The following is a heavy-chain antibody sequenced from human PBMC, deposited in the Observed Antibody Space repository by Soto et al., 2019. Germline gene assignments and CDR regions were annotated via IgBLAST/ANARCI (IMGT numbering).Heavy chain of an antibody. J-gene: IGHJ6*02. CDR2: INPSGGST. V-gene: IGHV1-46*01. CDR1: GYTFTSYY. Sequence: GASVKVSCKASGYTFTSYYMHWVRQAPGQGLEWMGIINPSGGSTSYAQKFQGRVTMTRDTSTSTVYMELSSLRSGDTAVYYWARDRRYYDFWSGPRTTYGMDVWGQGTTVTVSS. D-gene: IGHD3-3*01. CDR3: ARDRRYYDFWSGPRTTYGMDV.